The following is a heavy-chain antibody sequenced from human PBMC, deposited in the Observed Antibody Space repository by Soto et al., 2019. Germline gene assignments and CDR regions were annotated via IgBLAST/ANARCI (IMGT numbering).Heavy chain of an antibody. Sequence: QVQLVQSGAEEKKPGASVKVSCKASGYTFTSYAMHWVRQAPGQRLEWMGWINAGNGNTKYSQKFQGRRTSTRDTCESTAYMERSSVSCEDTAVYYCARDSGYVGTIMPLGAFQHWGQGTLVTVSS. CDR1: GYTFTSYA. J-gene: IGHJ1*01. D-gene: IGHD6-25*01. V-gene: IGHV1-3*05. CDR3: ARDSGYVGTIMPLGAFQH. CDR2: INAGNGNT.